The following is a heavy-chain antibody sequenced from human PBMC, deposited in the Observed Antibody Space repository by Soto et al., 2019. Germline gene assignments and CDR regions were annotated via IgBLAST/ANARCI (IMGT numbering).Heavy chain of an antibody. J-gene: IGHJ6*01. CDR1: GFSFSGHG. CDR2: ISHDGNIK. D-gene: IGHD3-9*01. V-gene: IGHV3-30-3*01. Sequence: GGSLRLSCAASGFSFSGHGFHWVRQAPGKGLEWVTLISHDGNIKYADSVKGRFTFSRDSSKNSLYLQMNSLRAEDSAVYYCARIPLLNGTRGWRYYGLDVWGQGTTVTVSS. CDR3: ARIPLLNGTRGWRYYGLDV.